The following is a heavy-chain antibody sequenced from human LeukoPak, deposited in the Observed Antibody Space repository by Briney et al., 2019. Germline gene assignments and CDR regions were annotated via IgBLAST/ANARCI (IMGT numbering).Heavy chain of an antibody. Sequence: SETLSLTCTVSGDSISSYYWSWIRQPPGRGLEWIGYISYSGRTNYNPSLRSRVTISIDTSRNQFSLKLRSVTAADTAVYYCARRSGYTSGYRVVSWFDPWGQGTLVTVSS. V-gene: IGHV4-59*08. CDR1: GDSISSYY. D-gene: IGHD5-18*01. CDR2: ISYSGRT. J-gene: IGHJ5*02. CDR3: ARRSGYTSGYRVVSWFDP.